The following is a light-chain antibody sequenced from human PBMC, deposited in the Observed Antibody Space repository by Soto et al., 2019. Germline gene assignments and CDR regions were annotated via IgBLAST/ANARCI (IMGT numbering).Light chain of an antibody. V-gene: IGKV3-20*01. CDR3: QQYGSSPPGT. J-gene: IGKJ1*01. CDR2: GAS. Sequence: EIVLTQSPGTLSLSPGEIATLSFSASQSVSSSYLAWYQQKPGQAPRLLIYGASSRATGIPDRFSGSGSGTDFTLTISRLEPEDSAVYYCQQYGSSPPGTFGQGTKVDIK. CDR1: QSVSSSY.